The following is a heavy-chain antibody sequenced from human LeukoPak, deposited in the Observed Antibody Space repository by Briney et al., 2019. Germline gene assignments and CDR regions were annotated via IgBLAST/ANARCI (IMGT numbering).Heavy chain of an antibody. CDR3: VKSGYYDTSGYTFDY. V-gene: IGHV1-18*01. CDR1: GYTFTSYG. CDR2: ISAYNGNT. D-gene: IGHD3-22*01. Sequence: ASVKVSCKASGYTFTSYGISWVRQAPGQGLEWMGWISAYNGNTNYAQKLQGRVTMTTDTSINTAYMDLSRLRSDDTAVYYCVKSGYYDTSGYTFDYWGQGTLVTVSS. J-gene: IGHJ4*02.